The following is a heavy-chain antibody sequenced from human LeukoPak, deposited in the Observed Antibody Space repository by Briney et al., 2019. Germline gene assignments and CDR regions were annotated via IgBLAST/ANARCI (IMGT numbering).Heavy chain of an antibody. J-gene: IGHJ3*02. CDR3: AKDRENIWYDSSGAPDAFDI. CDR2: ISGSGGST. D-gene: IGHD3-22*01. CDR1: GFTFSSYA. V-gene: IGHV3-23*01. Sequence: PGGSLRLSCAASGFTFSSYAMSWVRQAPGKGLEWVSAISGSGGSTYYADSVKGRFTISRDNSKNTLYLQMNSLRAEDTAVYYCAKDRENIWYDSSGAPDAFDIWGQGTMVTVSS.